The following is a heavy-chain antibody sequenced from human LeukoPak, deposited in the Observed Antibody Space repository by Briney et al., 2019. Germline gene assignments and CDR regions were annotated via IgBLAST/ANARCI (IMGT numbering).Heavy chain of an antibody. J-gene: IGHJ6*02. V-gene: IGHV1-46*01. CDR3: ARGTVTTYLFYYYYYGMDV. Sequence: ASVKVSCKASGYTFTSYYMYWVRPAPGEGLEWVGIINPSGGSTSYAQKFQGRVTMTRDTSTSTVYMELSSLRSEDTAVYYCARGTVTTYLFYYYYYGMDVWGQGTTVTVSS. D-gene: IGHD4-17*01. CDR2: INPSGGST. CDR1: GYTFTSYY.